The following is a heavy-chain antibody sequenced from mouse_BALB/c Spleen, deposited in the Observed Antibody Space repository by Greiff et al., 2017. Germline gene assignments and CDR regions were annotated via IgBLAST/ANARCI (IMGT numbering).Heavy chain of an antibody. CDR3: ASNSYYAMDY. CDR2: IWSGGST. J-gene: IGHJ4*01. V-gene: IGHV2-2*02. CDR1: GFSLTSYG. Sequence: QVQLKESGPGLVAPSQSLSITCTVSGFSLTSYGVHWVRQPPGKGLEWLGVIWSGGSTDYNAAFISRLSISKDNSKSQVFFKMNSLQANDTAIYYCASNSYYAMDYWGQGTSVTVSS.